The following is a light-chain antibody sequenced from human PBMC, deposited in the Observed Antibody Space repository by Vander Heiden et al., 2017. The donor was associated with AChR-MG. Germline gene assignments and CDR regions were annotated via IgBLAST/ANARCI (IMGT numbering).Light chain of an antibody. J-gene: IGLJ2*01. V-gene: IGLV1-44*01. Sequence: SVLTQPPSASGPPGQRVPIPCSGSSSNIGSNDVNWYQQVPGTAPKLLIYRDNQRPSGVPDRFSASKSDTSASLAISGLQSEDEAVYFCAAWDDSLNGEVFGRGTKVTVL. CDR1: SSNIGSND. CDR2: RDN. CDR3: AAWDDSLNGEV.